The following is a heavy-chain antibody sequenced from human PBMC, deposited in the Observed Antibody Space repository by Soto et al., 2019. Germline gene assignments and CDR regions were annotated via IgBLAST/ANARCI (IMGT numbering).Heavy chain of an antibody. V-gene: IGHV2-70*11. CDR3: ARTERYSSSWFRVDY. D-gene: IGHD6-13*01. CDR2: IDWDDDK. J-gene: IGHJ4*02. Sequence: VSGPTLVNPTQTLTLTCTFSGFSLSTSGVCVNWVRQPPGKALEWLARIDWDDDKYYSTSLKTRLTISKDTSKNQVVLPMTNMDPVHTAFFYCARTERYSSSWFRVDYGGQGALVTVSS. CDR1: GFSLSTSGVC.